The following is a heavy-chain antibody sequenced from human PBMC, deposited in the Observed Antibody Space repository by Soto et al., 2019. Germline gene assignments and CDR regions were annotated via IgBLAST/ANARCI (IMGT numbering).Heavy chain of an antibody. Sequence: ASVKVSCKASGYTFTSYGISWVRQAPGQGLEWMGWISAYNGNTNYAQKLQGRVTMTTDTSTSTAYMELRSLRSDDTAVYYCARDKRVSTRPTDLDYWGQGTLVTVLL. CDR1: GYTFTSYG. CDR3: ARDKRVSTRPTDLDY. J-gene: IGHJ4*02. V-gene: IGHV1-18*01. CDR2: ISAYNGNT. D-gene: IGHD2-2*01.